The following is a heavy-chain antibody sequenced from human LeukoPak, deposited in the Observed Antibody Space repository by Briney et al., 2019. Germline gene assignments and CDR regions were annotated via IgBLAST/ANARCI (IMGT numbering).Heavy chain of an antibody. V-gene: IGHV3-33*01. CDR1: GFTFSSYG. CDR2: IWYDGSNK. CDR3: ARGDSSSWYDYYFDY. Sequence: PGGSLRLSCAASGFTFSSYGMHWVRQAPGKGLEWVAVIWYDGSNKYYADSVKGRFTISRDNSKNTLYLQMNSLRAEDTAVYYCARGDSSSWYDYYFDYWGQGTLVTVSS. D-gene: IGHD6-13*01. J-gene: IGHJ4*02.